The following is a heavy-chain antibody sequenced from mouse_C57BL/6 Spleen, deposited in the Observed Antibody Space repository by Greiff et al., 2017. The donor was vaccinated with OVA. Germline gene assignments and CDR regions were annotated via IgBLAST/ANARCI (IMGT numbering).Heavy chain of an antibody. D-gene: IGHD1-1*01. J-gene: IGHJ1*03. CDR1: GYTFTSYW. V-gene: IGHV1-59*01. CDR2: IVPSDSYT. CDR3: TYLGYSSSSYWYFGD. Sequence: VKLQQPGAELVRPGTSVKLSCKASGYTFTSYWMHWVQQRPGQGLEWIGVIVPSDSYTNYHQKFKGKATLTGDTSSNKAYLQLSSLTSRQSADYYGTYLGYSSSSYWYFGDWGTGTTVTVSS.